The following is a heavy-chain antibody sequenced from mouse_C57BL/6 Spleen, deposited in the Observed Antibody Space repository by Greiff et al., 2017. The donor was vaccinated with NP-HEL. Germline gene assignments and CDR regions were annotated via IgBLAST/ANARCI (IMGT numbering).Heavy chain of an antibody. D-gene: IGHD1-1*01. V-gene: IGHV1-53*01. CDR2: INPSNGGT. J-gene: IGHJ4*01. CDR3: AREYNGSSYEGGAMDY. Sequence: QVQLQQPGTELVKPGASVKLSCKASGYTFTSYWMHWVKQRPGQGLEWIGNINPSNGGTNYNEKFKSKATLTVDKSSSTAYMQLSSLTSEDSAVYYCAREYNGSSYEGGAMDYWGQGTSVTVSS. CDR1: GYTFTSYW.